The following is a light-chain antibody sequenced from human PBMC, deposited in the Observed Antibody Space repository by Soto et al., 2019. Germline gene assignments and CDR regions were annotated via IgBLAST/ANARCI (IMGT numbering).Light chain of an antibody. Sequence: EIVLTQSPATLSLSPGERATLSCRASQSVSTNLAWYQQKPGQAPRLLIYGASTRATGIPGRFSGSGSGTDFTLTISRLEPEDFAVYYCQQYGSSPITFGQGTRLEIK. CDR3: QQYGSSPIT. J-gene: IGKJ5*01. V-gene: IGKV3-20*01. CDR1: QSVSTN. CDR2: GAS.